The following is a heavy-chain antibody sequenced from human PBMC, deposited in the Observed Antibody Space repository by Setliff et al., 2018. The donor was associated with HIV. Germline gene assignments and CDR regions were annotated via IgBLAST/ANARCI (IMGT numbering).Heavy chain of an antibody. J-gene: IGHJ4*02. CDR1: GFSLNSRGVG. D-gene: IGHD4-17*01. Sequence: SGPTLVNPTQTLTLTCTFSGFSLNSRGVGVGWIRQPPGKALEWLALIYWDDDKRYIPSLKSRLIITKDTSKNQVVRTMTNMDPVETATYYCAHTFFAYDYFEHFDYWGQGTLVTVSS. V-gene: IGHV2-5*02. CDR3: AHTFFAYDYFEHFDY. CDR2: IYWDDDK.